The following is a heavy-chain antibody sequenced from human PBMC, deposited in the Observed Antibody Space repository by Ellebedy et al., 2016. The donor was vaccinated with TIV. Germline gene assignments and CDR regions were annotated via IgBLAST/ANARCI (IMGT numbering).Heavy chain of an antibody. D-gene: IGHD2-15*01. V-gene: IGHV3-48*04. CDR1: GFTFSSHS. CDR3: ARGSGSGAWLIDF. CDR2: TSSSGDAI. Sequence: PGGSLRLSCAASGFTFSSHSMNWVRQAPGKGLECISFTSSSGDAIHYADSVKGRFTISRDNAKTSLYLQMHSLRAEDTGVYYCARGSGSGAWLIDFWGHGTLVTVSS. J-gene: IGHJ4*01.